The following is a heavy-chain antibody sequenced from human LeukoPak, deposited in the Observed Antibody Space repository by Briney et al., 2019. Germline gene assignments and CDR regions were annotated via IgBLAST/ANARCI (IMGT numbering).Heavy chain of an antibody. Sequence: SETLSLTCAVSGYSISSGYYWGWIRQPPGKGLEWIGSIYHSGSTHYNPSLKSRVTISVDTSKNQFSLKLSSVTAADTAVYYCARSQWTNYDFWRGYYTSNWFDPWGQGTLVTVSS. CDR2: IYHSGST. D-gene: IGHD3-3*01. CDR1: GYSISSGYY. V-gene: IGHV4-38-2*01. CDR3: ARSQWTNYDFWRGYYTSNWFDP. J-gene: IGHJ5*02.